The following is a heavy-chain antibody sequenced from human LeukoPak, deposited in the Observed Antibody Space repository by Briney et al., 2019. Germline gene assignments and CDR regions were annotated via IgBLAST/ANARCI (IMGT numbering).Heavy chain of an antibody. CDR3: ARVGSGWIDDQYYFDY. CDR2: IIPIFGTA. V-gene: IGHV1-69*13. CDR1: GGTFSSYA. J-gene: IGHJ4*02. Sequence: SVKVSCKASGGTFSSYAISWVRQAPGQGLEWMGGIIPIFGTANYAQKFQGRVAITADESTSTAYMELSSLRSEDTAVYYCARVGSGWIDDQYYFDYWGQGTLVTVSS. D-gene: IGHD6-19*01.